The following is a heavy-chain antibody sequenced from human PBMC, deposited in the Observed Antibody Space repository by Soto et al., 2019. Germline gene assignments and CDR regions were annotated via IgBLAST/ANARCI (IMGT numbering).Heavy chain of an antibody. CDR1: GFKFSNYA. CDR2: ISATGGGT. J-gene: IGHJ4*02. D-gene: IGHD3-16*01. Sequence: LRLSCAASGFKFSNYAMSWVRQAPGKGLEWVSLISATGGGTYYADSVKGRFTISRDNSHNTLYLQVHSLTAEDTAVYYCAKDRRAGGNSAFYFDFWGQGAQVTSPQ. CDR3: AKDRRAGGNSAFYFDF. V-gene: IGHV3-23*01.